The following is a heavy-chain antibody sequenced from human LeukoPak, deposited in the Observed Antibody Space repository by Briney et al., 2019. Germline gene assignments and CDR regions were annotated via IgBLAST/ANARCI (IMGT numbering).Heavy chain of an antibody. CDR3: ARGQYYYGSGSGDYFDY. CDR2: MNPNSGNT. V-gene: IGHV1-8*03. CDR1: GCTFTSYD. D-gene: IGHD3-10*01. Sequence: AASVKVSCKASGCTFTSYDINWVRQATGQGLEWMGWMNPNSGNTGYAQKFQGRVTITRNTSISTAYMELSSLRSEDTAVYYCARGQYYYGSGSGDYFDYWGQGTLVTVSS. J-gene: IGHJ4*02.